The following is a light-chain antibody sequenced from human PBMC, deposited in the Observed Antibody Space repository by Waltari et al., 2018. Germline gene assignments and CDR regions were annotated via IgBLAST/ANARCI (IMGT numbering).Light chain of an antibody. Sequence: QSALTQPRSVSGSPGQSVTLSCTGPSSDVGGYNYVPWYQQHPGKAPKLMIYDVSKRPSGVPDRFSGSKSGNTASLTISGLQAEDEADYYCCSYAGSYTGVFGGGTKLTVL. CDR2: DVS. CDR1: SSDVGGYNY. CDR3: CSYAGSYTGV. V-gene: IGLV2-11*01. J-gene: IGLJ2*01.